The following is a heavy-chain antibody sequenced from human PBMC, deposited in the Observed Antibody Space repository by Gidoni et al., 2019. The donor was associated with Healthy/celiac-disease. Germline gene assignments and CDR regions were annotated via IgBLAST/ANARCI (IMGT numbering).Heavy chain of an antibody. Sequence: EVQLLESGGGLVQPGGSLRLSCAASGFTFSSYAMSWVSQAPGKGLEWVSAISGSGGSTYYADSVKGRFTISRDNSKNTLYLQMNSLRAEDTAVYYCAKEAGYYDYVWGNDAGANFDYWGQGTLVTVSS. CDR1: GFTFSSYA. CDR2: ISGSGGST. V-gene: IGHV3-23*01. D-gene: IGHD3-16*01. J-gene: IGHJ4*02. CDR3: AKEAGYYDYVWGNDAGANFDY.